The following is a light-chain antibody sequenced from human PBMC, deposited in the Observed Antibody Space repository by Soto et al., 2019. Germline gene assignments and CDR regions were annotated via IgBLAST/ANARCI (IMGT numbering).Light chain of an antibody. V-gene: IGLV1-40*01. CDR2: GNN. CDR1: SSNIGAAYD. J-gene: IGLJ3*02. CDR3: QAYDSSLSGWV. Sequence: QSVLTQPPSVSGAPGQKVTISCTRSSSNIGAAYDVHWYQHLPVTAPKLLIYGNNNRPSGVPDRFSGSKSGTSASLAITGRQAEDEADYYCQAYDSSLSGWVFGGGTKLTVL.